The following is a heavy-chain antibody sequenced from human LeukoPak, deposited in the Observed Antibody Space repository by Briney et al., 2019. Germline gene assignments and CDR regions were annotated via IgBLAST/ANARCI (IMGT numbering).Heavy chain of an antibody. V-gene: IGHV4-39*01. CDR2: VHYSGST. Sequence: SETLSLICTVSGASISNSAYYWLWLRQPPGEGLECIGTVHYSGSTFYNPSLKSRVNISVDTSKNQFSLELSSVTAADTAVYYCARLFFVIDTWGQGTLVTVSS. J-gene: IGHJ5*02. D-gene: IGHD3-3*01. CDR3: ARLFFVIDT. CDR1: GASISNSAYY.